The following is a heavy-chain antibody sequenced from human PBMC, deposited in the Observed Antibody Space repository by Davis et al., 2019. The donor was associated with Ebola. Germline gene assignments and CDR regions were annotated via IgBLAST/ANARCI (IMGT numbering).Heavy chain of an antibody. V-gene: IGHV1-18*04. D-gene: IGHD3-10*01. CDR1: GYTFTAHY. J-gene: IGHJ5*02. CDR2: ISPHNGNT. Sequence: ASVKVSCKASGYTFTAHYLHWVRQAPGQGLEWMGWISPHNGNTSYAQRIQDRVTMTTDTSASTAYMKLRSLRSDDTAVYYCARGWFGESLSGDWFDPWGQGTLVTVSS. CDR3: ARGWFGESLSGDWFDP.